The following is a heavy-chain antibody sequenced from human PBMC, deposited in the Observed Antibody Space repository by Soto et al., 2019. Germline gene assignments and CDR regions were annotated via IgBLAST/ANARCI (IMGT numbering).Heavy chain of an antibody. J-gene: IGHJ6*02. CDR3: AREDVYGYRSINNGMDV. CDR2: ISFDGTKK. V-gene: IGHV3-30-3*01. D-gene: IGHD5-12*01. CDR1: GLTFNIYA. Sequence: QAQLVESGGGVVQPGRSLRLSCAASGLTFNIYALHWVRQAPGKGLEWVAVISFDGTKKYYSDSVKGRFTISRDNLKNTLYLQMNNLRVEDAALYVCAREDVYGYRSINNGMDVWGQGTPVTVSS.